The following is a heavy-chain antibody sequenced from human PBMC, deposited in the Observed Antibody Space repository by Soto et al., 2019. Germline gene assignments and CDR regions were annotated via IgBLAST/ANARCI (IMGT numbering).Heavy chain of an antibody. V-gene: IGHV4-59*01. CDR2: IYYSGST. J-gene: IGHJ6*03. CDR1: GGSISSYY. D-gene: IGHD3-9*01. CDR3: ARGRFILNYDILTGYPNYYMDV. Sequence: SETLSLTCTVSGGSISSYYWSWIRQPPGKGLEWIGYIYYSGSTNYNPSLKSRVTISVDTSKNQFSLKLSSVTAADTAVYYCARGRFILNYDILTGYPNYYMDVWGKGTTVTVSS.